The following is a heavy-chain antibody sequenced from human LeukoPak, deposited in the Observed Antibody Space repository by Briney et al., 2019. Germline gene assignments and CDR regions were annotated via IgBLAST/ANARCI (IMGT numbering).Heavy chain of an antibody. Sequence: GGSLRLSCAASGFTFRSYSMNWVREALGEGREWVSSIISSSSYIYYADSVKGRFTISRDNAKNSLYLQMNSLRAEDTAVYYCARAFADGYNSSPFAYWGQGALVTVSS. V-gene: IGHV3-21*01. D-gene: IGHD5-24*01. CDR3: ARAFADGYNSSPFAY. J-gene: IGHJ4*02. CDR2: IISSSSYI. CDR1: GFTFRSYS.